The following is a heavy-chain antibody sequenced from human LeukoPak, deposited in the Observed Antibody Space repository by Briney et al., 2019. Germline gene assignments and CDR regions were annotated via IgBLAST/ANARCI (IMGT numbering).Heavy chain of an antibody. J-gene: IGHJ6*02. V-gene: IGHV4-59*08. D-gene: IGHD2-15*01. CDR3: ARIGGSYGMDV. Sequence: PSETLSLTCTVSGGSISSYYWSWIRQPPGEGLEWIGYIYYSGSTNYNPSLKSRVTISVDTSKNQFSLKLSSVTAADTAVYYCARIGGSYGMDVWGQGTTVTVSS. CDR1: GGSISSYY. CDR2: IYYSGST.